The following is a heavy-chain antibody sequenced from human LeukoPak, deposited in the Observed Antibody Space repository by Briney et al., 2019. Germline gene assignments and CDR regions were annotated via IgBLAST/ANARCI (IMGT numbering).Heavy chain of an antibody. CDR3: AKGKDLYGALDI. Sequence: GGSLRLSCAASEFTFDNYAMSWVRQAPGKGLEWVSVISGSGYYSYYADSVKGRFTISRDTSKNTLFLQMDSLRAEDTAVYYCAKGKDLYGALDIWGQGTMVTVSS. CDR1: EFTFDNYA. D-gene: IGHD3-10*01. V-gene: IGHV3-23*01. CDR2: ISGSGYYS. J-gene: IGHJ3*02.